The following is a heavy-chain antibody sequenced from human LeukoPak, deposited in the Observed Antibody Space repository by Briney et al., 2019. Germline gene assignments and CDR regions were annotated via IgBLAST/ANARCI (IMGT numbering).Heavy chain of an antibody. CDR3: ARDRNADFWSGYYTNYFDY. Sequence: GGSLRLSCAASGFTFSSYEMNWVRQAPGKGLEWVSYISSSGSTIYYADSVKGRFTISRDNAKNSLYLQMNSLRAEDTAVYYCARDRNADFWSGYYTNYFDYWGQGTLVTVSS. CDR1: GFTFSSYE. D-gene: IGHD3-3*01. J-gene: IGHJ4*02. CDR2: ISSSGSTI. V-gene: IGHV3-48*03.